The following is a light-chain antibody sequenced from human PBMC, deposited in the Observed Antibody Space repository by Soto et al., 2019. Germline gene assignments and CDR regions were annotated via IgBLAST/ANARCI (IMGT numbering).Light chain of an antibody. CDR1: QSVGGN. Sequence: EIVMTQSPATLSVSPGERVTLSCRASQSVGGNLAWYQQKPGQAPRLLIYGASTRATCIPARFSGSGSWTEFTLTISSLQAEDFAVYYCQQYNNWLFTFGGGTRVEIK. J-gene: IGKJ4*01. CDR2: GAS. CDR3: QQYNNWLFT. V-gene: IGKV3-15*01.